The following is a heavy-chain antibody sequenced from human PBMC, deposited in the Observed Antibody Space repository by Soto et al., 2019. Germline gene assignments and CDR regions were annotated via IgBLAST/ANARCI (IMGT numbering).Heavy chain of an antibody. D-gene: IGHD3-10*02. CDR2: FMPMFGTS. Sequence: QVQLVQSGAEVREPGSSVKVSCTASGGKFSIYAISWVRQAPGQGLEWMGGFMPMFGTSNYAQKFKGRVTSTADESTRTVYMELSSLMSEDTAIYYCARDMWREKPPMYSYGMDVWGQGTTVTVSS. CDR1: GGKFSIYA. CDR3: ARDMWREKPPMYSYGMDV. V-gene: IGHV1-69*01. J-gene: IGHJ6*02.